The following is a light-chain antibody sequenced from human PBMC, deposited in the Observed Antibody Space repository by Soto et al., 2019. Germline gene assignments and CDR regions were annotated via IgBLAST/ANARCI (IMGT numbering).Light chain of an antibody. CDR2: KAS. Sequence: DIQMTQSPSTLSASVGDRVIVTCRASRSLDTWLAWYQQKPGKAPKLLIYKASTLDSGVPPRFRGSGSGTEFTLTISSLQPDDFAAYFSQQYNSYSQTFGQGTKVEIK. V-gene: IGKV1-5*03. J-gene: IGKJ1*01. CDR3: QQYNSYSQT. CDR1: RSLDTW.